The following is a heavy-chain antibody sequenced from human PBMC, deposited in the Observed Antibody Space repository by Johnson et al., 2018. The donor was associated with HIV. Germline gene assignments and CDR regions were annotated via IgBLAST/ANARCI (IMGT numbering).Heavy chain of an antibody. CDR2: ISWNSGSI. CDR1: GFTFDDYA. D-gene: IGHD6-13*01. V-gene: IGHV3-9*01. J-gene: IGHJ3*02. CDR3: AKVWQQLAHDAFDI. Sequence: QLVESGGGLVQPGRSLRLSCAASGFTFDDYAMHWVRQAPGKGLEWVSGISWNSGSIGYADSVKGRFTISRDNAKNSLYLQMNSLRAEDTALYYCAKVWQQLAHDAFDIWGQGTMVTVSS.